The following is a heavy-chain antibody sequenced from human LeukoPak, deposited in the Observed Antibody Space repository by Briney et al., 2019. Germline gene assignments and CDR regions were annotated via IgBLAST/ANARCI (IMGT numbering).Heavy chain of an antibody. CDR3: ARDRGYTYGHPLDY. J-gene: IGHJ4*02. CDR1: GFTFSTYV. V-gene: IGHV3-33*01. D-gene: IGHD5-18*01. Sequence: PGGSLRLSCAASGFTFSTYVIHWVRQAPGKGLEWAALIWHDGSNKYYGDSVKDRFTISRDNSKNTLYLQMDSLRDEDTAVYYCARDRGYTYGHPLDYWGQGTLVTVSS. CDR2: IWHDGSNK.